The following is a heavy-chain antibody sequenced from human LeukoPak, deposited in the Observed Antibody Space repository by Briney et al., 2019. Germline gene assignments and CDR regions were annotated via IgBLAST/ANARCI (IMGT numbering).Heavy chain of an antibody. CDR1: GGSFSGYY. J-gene: IGHJ3*02. Sequence: SETLSLTCAVYGGSFSGYYWSWIRQPPGKGLEWIGEINHSGSTNYNLSLKSRVTISVDTSKNQFSLKLSSVTAADTAVYYCARGLLLWFGESDDAFDIWGQGTMVTVSS. V-gene: IGHV4-34*01. D-gene: IGHD3-10*01. CDR2: INHSGST. CDR3: ARGLLLWFGESDDAFDI.